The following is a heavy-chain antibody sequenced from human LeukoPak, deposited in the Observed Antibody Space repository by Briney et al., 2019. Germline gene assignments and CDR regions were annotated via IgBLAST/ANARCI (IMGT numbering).Heavy chain of an antibody. Sequence: SETLSLTCAVYGGSFSSYYWTWIRQPAGKGLEWIGRIFTSGSTSYNPSLTSRVTMSVDTSKNQFSLTLTSVTAADTAVYYCARARRYCDGDCSSGVYWYFDLWGRGTLVTVSS. CDR2: IFTSGST. D-gene: IGHD2-21*02. V-gene: IGHV4-59*10. CDR1: GGSFSSYY. CDR3: ARARRYCDGDCSSGVYWYFDL. J-gene: IGHJ2*01.